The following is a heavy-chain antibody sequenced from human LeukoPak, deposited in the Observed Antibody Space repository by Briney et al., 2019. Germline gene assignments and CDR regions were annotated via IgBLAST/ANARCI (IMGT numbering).Heavy chain of an antibody. CDR2: ISFSGTYI. CDR3: AKAFYIHDY. D-gene: IGHD3-10*01. J-gene: IGHJ4*02. Sequence: GGSLRLSCAASGFSFSSYSMNWVRQAPGKGLEWVSSISFSGTYIYYADSLKGRITISRDNARRSLFLQMNSLRAEDTAVYYCAKAFYIHDYWSQGTLVTVSS. V-gene: IGHV3-21*01. CDR1: GFSFSSYS.